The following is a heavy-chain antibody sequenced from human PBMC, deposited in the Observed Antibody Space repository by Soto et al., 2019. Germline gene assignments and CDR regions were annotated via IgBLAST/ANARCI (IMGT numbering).Heavy chain of an antibody. V-gene: IGHV3-74*01. Sequence: EVQLVESGGGLVQPGGSLRLSCAASGFTFRSYWMHWVRQVPGKGLVWVSRINSDGSTTSYADSVKGRFTISRDNAKNTVYMQMHSLRAEDTAVYYCVRPRYDDSGTPFDYWGQGTLVTVSS. CDR2: INSDGSTT. D-gene: IGHD3-22*01. CDR1: GFTFRSYW. J-gene: IGHJ4*02. CDR3: VRPRYDDSGTPFDY.